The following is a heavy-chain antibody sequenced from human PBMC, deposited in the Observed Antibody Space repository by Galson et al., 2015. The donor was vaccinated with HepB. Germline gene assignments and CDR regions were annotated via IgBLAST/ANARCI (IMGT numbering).Heavy chain of an antibody. CDR3: SIMNFFAMDISAFNI. CDR1: RLTFGKAW. D-gene: IGHD3-3*01. J-gene: IGHJ3*02. Sequence: SLRLSCAASRLTFGKAWMSWVRQAPGKGLEWVGRVKSKKDGGTIQYAAPVKGRFTIARDDSKNTLYLQMSSLKSEDTAVYYCSIMNFFAMDISAFNIWGQGTMITAS. V-gene: IGHV3-15*01. CDR2: VKSKKDGGTI.